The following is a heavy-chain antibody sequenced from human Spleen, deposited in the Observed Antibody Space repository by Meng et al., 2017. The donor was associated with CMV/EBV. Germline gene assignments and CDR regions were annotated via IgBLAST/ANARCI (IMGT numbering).Heavy chain of an antibody. D-gene: IGHD6-13*01. CDR3: ARGIAAASTRWFDP. J-gene: IGHJ5*02. CDR1: GGSISSSSYY. Sequence: SETLSLTCTVSGGSISSSSYYWGWIRQPPGKGLEWIGSIYYSGGTYYNPSLKSRVTISVDTSKNQFSLKLSSVTAADTAVYYCARGIAAASTRWFDPWGQGTLVTVSS. V-gene: IGHV4-39*07. CDR2: IYYSGGT.